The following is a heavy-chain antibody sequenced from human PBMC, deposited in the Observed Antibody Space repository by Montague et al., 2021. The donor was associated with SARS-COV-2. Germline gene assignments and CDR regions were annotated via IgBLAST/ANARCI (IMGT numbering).Heavy chain of an antibody. CDR2: INDSGST. D-gene: IGHD3-22*01. V-gene: IGHV4-34*01. Sequence: SETLSLTCAVYGGSFRGYYWYWIRQPPGRGLEWIGEINDSGSTDYNPYLKSRVIMSVDTSKNQFSLRLTSLTAADTAMYYCARSLFYYDPRGYPSGGRWFDPWGQGTLVIVSS. J-gene: IGHJ5*02. CDR1: GGSFRGYY. CDR3: ARSLFYYDPRGYPSGGRWFDP.